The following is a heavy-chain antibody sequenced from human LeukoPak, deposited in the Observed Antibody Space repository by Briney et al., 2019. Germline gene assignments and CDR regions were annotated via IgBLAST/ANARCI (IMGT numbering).Heavy chain of an antibody. V-gene: IGHV3-48*01. Sequence: GGSLRLSCAASGFTFSSYSMNWVRQAPGKGLEWVSYISSSSSTIYYADSVKGRFTISRDNAKNSLYLQMNSLRAEDTAVYHCARDEVGGYSYGYNWFDPWGQGTLVTVSS. CDR2: ISSSSSTI. CDR1: GFTFSSYS. D-gene: IGHD5-18*01. J-gene: IGHJ5*02. CDR3: ARDEVGGYSYGYNWFDP.